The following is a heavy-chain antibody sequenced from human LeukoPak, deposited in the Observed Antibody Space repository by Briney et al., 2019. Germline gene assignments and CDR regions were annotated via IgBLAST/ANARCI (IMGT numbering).Heavy chain of an antibody. J-gene: IGHJ4*02. Sequence: SETLSLTCTVSGGSISSYYWSWIRQPPGKGLEWIGYIYYSGSTNYNPSLKSRVTISVDTSKNQFSLKLSSVTAADTAVYYCATFHSSSWYLDYWGQGTPVTVSS. CDR3: ATFHSSSWYLDY. CDR1: GGSISSYY. V-gene: IGHV4-59*01. D-gene: IGHD6-13*01. CDR2: IYYSGST.